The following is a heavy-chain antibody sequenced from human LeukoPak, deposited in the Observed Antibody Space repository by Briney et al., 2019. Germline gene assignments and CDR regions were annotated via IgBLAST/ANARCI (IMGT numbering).Heavy chain of an antibody. D-gene: IGHD3-10*02. CDR2: LDYTGNNQ. Sequence: GGSLRLSCATSGFTFKNYGMHWVRQAPGEGLEWVAFLDYTGNNQYYADSMKGRLTISRDNSKNTVFLQMNNLGLEDTAIYYCAELGITMIGGVWGKGTTVTISS. V-gene: IGHV3-30*02. CDR3: AELGITMIGGV. J-gene: IGHJ6*04. CDR1: GFTFKNYG.